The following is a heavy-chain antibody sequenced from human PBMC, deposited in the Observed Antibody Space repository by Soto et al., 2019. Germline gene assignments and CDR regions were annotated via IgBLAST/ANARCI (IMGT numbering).Heavy chain of an antibody. CDR3: ARDQEYSTSGLYWFDL. CDR2: IIAYNGDT. D-gene: IGHD6-6*01. V-gene: IGHV1-18*04. Sequence: VQLVQSGAEVKKPGASVKVSCKASGYTFTSYGITWVRQAPGQDLEWMGWIIAYNGDTNYAQRLQGRVTMTKDTPTSTVYKELKSLKSDDTAVYYCARDQEYSTSGLYWFDLWGQGTLVTVSS. CDR1: GYTFTSYG. J-gene: IGHJ5*02.